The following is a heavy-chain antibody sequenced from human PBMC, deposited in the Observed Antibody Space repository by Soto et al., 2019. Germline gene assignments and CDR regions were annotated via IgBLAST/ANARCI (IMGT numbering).Heavy chain of an antibody. D-gene: IGHD6-13*01. J-gene: IGHJ3*02. Sequence: GDSVKVSCKSSAGTFSSYTISWVRQAPGQGLEWMGRIIPILGIANYAQKFQGRVTITADKSTSTAYMELSSLRSEDTAVYYCARDTGYSRSGAAFDIWGQGTMVTVSS. CDR1: AGTFSSYT. V-gene: IGHV1-69*04. CDR2: IIPILGIA. CDR3: ARDTGYSRSGAAFDI.